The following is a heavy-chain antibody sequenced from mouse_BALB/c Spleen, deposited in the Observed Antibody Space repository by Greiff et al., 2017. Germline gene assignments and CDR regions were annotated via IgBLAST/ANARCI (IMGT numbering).Heavy chain of an antibody. CDR1: GYAFSSSW. Sequence: QVQLQQSGPELVKPGASVKISCKASGYAFSSSWMNWVKQRPGQGLEWIGRIYPGDGDTNYNGKFKGKATLTADKSSSTAYMQLSSLTSVDSAVYFCARGVLRYYFDYWGQGTTLTVSS. V-gene: IGHV1-82*01. CDR3: ARGVLRYYFDY. J-gene: IGHJ2*01. CDR2: IYPGDGDT. D-gene: IGHD1-1*01.